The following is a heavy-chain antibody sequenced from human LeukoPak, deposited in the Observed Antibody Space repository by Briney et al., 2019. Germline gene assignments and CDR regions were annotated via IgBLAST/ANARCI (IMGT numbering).Heavy chain of an antibody. CDR3: LKDMGFDLLKDAFHV. D-gene: IGHD3-9*01. V-gene: IGHV3-9*01. CDR1: GFSLDDYA. J-gene: IGHJ3*01. CDR2: ISWDSGSQ. Sequence: GRSLRLSCVGSGFSLDDYAMHWVRQVPGKGLEGVSRISWDSGSQAYTDSVKGRFTISRDTDKNSLYLQMNSLRLEDTAFYYCLKDMGFDLLKDAFHVWGQGTLVTVSS.